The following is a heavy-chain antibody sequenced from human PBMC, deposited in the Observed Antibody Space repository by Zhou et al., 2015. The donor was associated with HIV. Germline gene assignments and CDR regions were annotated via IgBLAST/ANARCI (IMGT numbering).Heavy chain of an antibody. Sequence: QVQLVQSGAEVKKPGSSVKVSCKASGGTFRSDGISWVRQAPGQGLEWMGGIIPMFGTANDAQKFQGRVTITADRSTSTAYMELRSLRYEDTAVYYCAREAGGWVHLDYWGQGTLVSVTS. CDR1: GGTFRSDG. J-gene: IGHJ4*02. V-gene: IGHV1-69*06. D-gene: IGHD6-19*01. CDR2: IIPMFGTA. CDR3: AREAGGWVHLDY.